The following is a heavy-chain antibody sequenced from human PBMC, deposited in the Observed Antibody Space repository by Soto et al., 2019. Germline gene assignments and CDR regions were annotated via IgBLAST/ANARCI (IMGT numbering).Heavy chain of an antibody. J-gene: IGHJ6*02. V-gene: IGHV4-31*03. D-gene: IGHD3-9*01. CDR1: GGSISSGGYY. CDR3: ARSVHDILTGYYRNYYYYGMEV. CDR2: IYYSGST. Sequence: SETLSLTCTVSGGSISSGGYYWSWIRQHPGKGLEWIGYIYYSGSTYYNPSLKSRVTISVDTSKNQFSLKLSSVTAADTSVYYCARSVHDILTGYYRNYYYYGMEVWGQGTTVTVSS.